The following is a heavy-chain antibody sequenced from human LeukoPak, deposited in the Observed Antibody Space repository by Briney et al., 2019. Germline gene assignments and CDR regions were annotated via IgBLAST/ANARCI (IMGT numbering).Heavy chain of an antibody. CDR3: ARDAYDSSGYSRLDY. CDR1: GFTFTDYY. V-gene: IGHV3-11*01. Sequence: GGSLRLSCAASGFTFTDYYMSWIRQAPGKGLEWVSYISSTGNTIQYADSVKGRFTISRDTAKNSLYLQMNSLRAEDTAVYYCARDAYDSSGYSRLDYWGQGTLVTVSS. D-gene: IGHD3-22*01. CDR2: ISSTGNTI. J-gene: IGHJ4*02.